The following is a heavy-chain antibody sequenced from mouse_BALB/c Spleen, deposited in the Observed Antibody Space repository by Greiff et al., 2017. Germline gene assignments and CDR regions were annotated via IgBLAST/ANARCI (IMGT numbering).Heavy chain of an antibody. J-gene: IGHJ2*01. D-gene: IGHD3-2*01. CDR1: GYTFTSYW. Sequence: QVQLQQSGAELVKPGASVKLSCKASGYTFTSYWMHWVKQRPGQGLEWIGEIDPSDSYTNYNQKFKGKATLTVDKSSSTAYMQLSSLTSEDSAVYYCARGDSSGYVYYFDYWGQGTTLTVSS. CDR2: IDPSDSYT. V-gene: IGHV1-69*02. CDR3: ARGDSSGYVYYFDY.